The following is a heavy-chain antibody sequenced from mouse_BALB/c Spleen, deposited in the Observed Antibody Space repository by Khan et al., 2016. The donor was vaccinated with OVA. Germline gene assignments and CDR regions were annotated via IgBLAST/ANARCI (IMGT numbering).Heavy chain of an antibody. D-gene: IGHD6-2*01. CDR2: IYPGTDNT. CDR3: AIEESLYYFDY. CDR1: GYIFTSYW. V-gene: IGHV1-76*01. J-gene: IGHJ2*01. Sequence: QVQLKQSGAELVRPGASVKLSCKTSGYIFTSYWIHWVKQRSGQGLEWFARIYPGTDNTYYNEKLKDKVTLTADKSSSTVYMQLSSLKSEDSAVYFCAIEESLYYFDYWGQGTTLTVSS.